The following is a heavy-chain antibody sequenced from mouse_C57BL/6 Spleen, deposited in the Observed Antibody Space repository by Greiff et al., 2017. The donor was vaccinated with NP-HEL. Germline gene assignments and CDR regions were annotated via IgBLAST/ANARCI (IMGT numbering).Heavy chain of an antibody. CDR1: GFTFSDYG. CDR3: AMSDGNYCDY. J-gene: IGHJ2*01. CDR2: ISSGSSTI. Sequence: EVKVEESGGGLVKPGGSLKLSCAASGFTFSDYGMHWVRQAPEKGLEWVAYISSGSSTIYYADTVKGRFTISRDNAKNTLFLQMTSLRSEDTAMYYCAMSDGNYCDYWGQGTTLTVSS. V-gene: IGHV5-17*01. D-gene: IGHD2-1*01.